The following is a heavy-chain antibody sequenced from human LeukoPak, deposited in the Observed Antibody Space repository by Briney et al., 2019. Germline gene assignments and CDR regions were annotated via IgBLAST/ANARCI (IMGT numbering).Heavy chain of an antibody. CDR2: ISSSSNYI. D-gene: IGHD3-10*01. V-gene: IGHV3-21*01. J-gene: IGHJ4*02. Sequence: GGSLRLSCAASGFTFSTYSMNWVRQAPGKGLEWVSCISSSSNYIYYADSVKGRFTISRGNAKNSLYLQMNSLRAEDTAVYYCARDLYGSGIVIDYWGQGTLVTVSS. CDR1: GFTFSTYS. CDR3: ARDLYGSGIVIDY.